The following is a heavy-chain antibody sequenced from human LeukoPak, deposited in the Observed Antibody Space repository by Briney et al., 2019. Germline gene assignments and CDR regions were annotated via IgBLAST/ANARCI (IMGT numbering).Heavy chain of an antibody. V-gene: IGHV3-23*01. CDR2: ISGSGGGT. CDR1: GFTFSSYA. D-gene: IGHD5-18*01. Sequence: GGSLRLSCAASGFTFSSYAMSWVRQAPGKGLEWVSAISGSGGGTYYADSVKGRFTISRDNSKNTLYLQMNSLRAEDTAVYYCAKAGEKPWFNYFDYWGQGTLVTVSS. CDR3: AKAGEKPWFNYFDY. J-gene: IGHJ4*02.